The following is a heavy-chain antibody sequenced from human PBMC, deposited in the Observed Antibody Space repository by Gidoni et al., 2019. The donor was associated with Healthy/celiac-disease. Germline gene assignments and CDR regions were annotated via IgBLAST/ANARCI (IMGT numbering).Heavy chain of an antibody. CDR1: GFTFDDYA. J-gene: IGHJ4*02. CDR3: AKDFNYYDSSGSLDY. D-gene: IGHD3-22*01. V-gene: IGHV3-9*01. Sequence: EVQLVESGGGLVQPGRSLRLSCAASGFTFDDYAMHWVRQAPGKGLEWVSGISWNSGSIGYADSVKGRFTISRDNAKNSLYLQMNSLRAEDTALYYCAKDFNYYDSSGSLDYWGQGTLVTVSS. CDR2: ISWNSGSI.